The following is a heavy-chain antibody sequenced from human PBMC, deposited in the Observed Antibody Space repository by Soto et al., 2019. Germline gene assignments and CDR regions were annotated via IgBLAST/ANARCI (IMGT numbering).Heavy chain of an antibody. Sequence: PSETLSLTCTVSGGSISSYYWSWIRQPPGKGLEWIGYIYYSGSTNYNPSLKSRVTISVDTSKNQFSLKLSSVTAADTAVYYCARDYSYGYNWFDPWGQGTLVTVSS. D-gene: IGHD5-18*01. V-gene: IGHV4-59*01. CDR1: GGSISSYY. J-gene: IGHJ5*02. CDR2: IYYSGST. CDR3: ARDYSYGYNWFDP.